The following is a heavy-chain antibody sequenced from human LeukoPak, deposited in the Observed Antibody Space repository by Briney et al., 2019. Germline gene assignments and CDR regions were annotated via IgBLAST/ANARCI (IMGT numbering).Heavy chain of an antibody. Sequence: SGGSLRLSCAASGSTFSSYSMNWVRQAPGKGLEWVSSISSSSSYIYYADSVKGRFTISRDNAKNSLYLQMNSLRAEDTAVYYCARGYCRGGSCSDYYYYYMDVWGKGTTVTVSS. CDR1: GSTFSSYS. J-gene: IGHJ6*03. CDR3: ARGYCRGGSCSDYYYYYMDV. V-gene: IGHV3-21*01. CDR2: ISSSSSYI. D-gene: IGHD2-15*01.